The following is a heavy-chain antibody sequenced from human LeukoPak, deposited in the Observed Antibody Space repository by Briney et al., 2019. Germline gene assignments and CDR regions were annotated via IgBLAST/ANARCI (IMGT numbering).Heavy chain of an antibody. CDR1: GFTFSSYW. CDR2: IKKDGSEK. V-gene: IGHV3-7*01. Sequence: GGSLRLSCAASGFTFSSYWMSWVRQAPGKGLEWVANIKKDGSEKYYVDAVKGRFTISRDNAKSSLYLQMNSLRAEDTAVYYCAREQYYYDSSGSPDYWGQGTLVTVSS. D-gene: IGHD3-22*01. CDR3: AREQYYYDSSGSPDY. J-gene: IGHJ4*02.